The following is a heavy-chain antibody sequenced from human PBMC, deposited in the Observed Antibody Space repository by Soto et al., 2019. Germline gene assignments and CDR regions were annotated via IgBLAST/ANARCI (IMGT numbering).Heavy chain of an antibody. CDR1: GDTFTTNY. V-gene: IGHV1-46*04. CDR2: INPNSGAT. Sequence: QEQLVQSGAEAKEPGASLKVSCKASGDTFTTNYIHWVRQAPGQGLEWMGRINPNSGATLYAQKLQGRLTLTTDTSTSTVYMDLNSLKSEHSAVYYCASRVLCDMDVWGQGTTVTVSS. D-gene: IGHD2-21*01. CDR3: ASRVLCDMDV. J-gene: IGHJ6*02.